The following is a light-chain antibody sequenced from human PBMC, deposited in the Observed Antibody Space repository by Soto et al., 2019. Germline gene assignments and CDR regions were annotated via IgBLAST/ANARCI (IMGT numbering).Light chain of an antibody. CDR1: QSISSW. CDR3: QQDNSYSAA. Sequence: DINMTQAPSSLSTAILLRVPTTCLASQSISSWLAWYQQKPGKAPKLLIYKASTLKSGVPSRFSGSGSGTEFTLTISSLQPDDFATYYCQQDNSYSAAFGQGTKVDI. J-gene: IGKJ1*01. V-gene: IGKV1-5*03. CDR2: KAS.